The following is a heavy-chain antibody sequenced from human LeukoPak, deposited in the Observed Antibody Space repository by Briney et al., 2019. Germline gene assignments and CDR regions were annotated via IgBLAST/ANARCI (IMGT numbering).Heavy chain of an antibody. V-gene: IGHV3-30-3*01. CDR2: ISYDGSNK. Sequence: PGGSLRLSCAASGFTVSSNYMSWVRQAPGKGLEWVAVISYDGSNKYYADSVKGRFTISRDNSKNTLYLQMNSLRAEDTAVYYCARVTVTTYFDYWGQGTLVTVSS. D-gene: IGHD4-17*01. J-gene: IGHJ4*02. CDR3: ARVTVTTYFDY. CDR1: GFTVSSNY.